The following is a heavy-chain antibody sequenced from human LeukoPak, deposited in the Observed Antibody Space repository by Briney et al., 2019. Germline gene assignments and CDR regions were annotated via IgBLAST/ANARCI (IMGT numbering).Heavy chain of an antibody. J-gene: IGHJ4*02. Sequence: QPGGSLRLSCAASGFTFRNYWMSWVRRVPGKGLEWVVNINEGGNEKNYVDSVKGRFTASRDNAQNSLYLQMNSLRVEDTAVYYCARHPNSNWDYWGQGTLVTVSS. CDR3: ARHPNSNWDY. CDR1: GFTFRNYW. CDR2: INEGGNEK. V-gene: IGHV3-7*03. D-gene: IGHD6-13*01.